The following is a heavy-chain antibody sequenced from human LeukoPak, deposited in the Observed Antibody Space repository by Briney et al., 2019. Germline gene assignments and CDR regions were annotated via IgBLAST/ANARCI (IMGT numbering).Heavy chain of an antibody. Sequence: PSGTLSLTCAVSGGSISSSNWWSWVRQPPGKGLEWIGEIYHSGSTNYNPSLKSRVTILVDKSKNQFSLKLSSVTAADTAVYYCARGGSGWNYYYYYMDVWGKGTTVTISS. CDR1: GGSISSSNW. CDR3: ARGGSGWNYYYYYMDV. CDR2: IYHSGST. J-gene: IGHJ6*03. D-gene: IGHD6-19*01. V-gene: IGHV4-4*02.